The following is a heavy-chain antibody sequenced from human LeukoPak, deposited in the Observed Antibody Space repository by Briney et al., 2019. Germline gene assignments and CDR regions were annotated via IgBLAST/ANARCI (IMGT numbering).Heavy chain of an antibody. J-gene: IGHJ4*02. Sequence: SETLSLTCTVSGYSINSGYYWGWIRQPPGKGLEWIGSIWHTGSTYYNPSLKSRVTISVDTSKNQFSLKLSSVTAADTAVYYCARTFRGYSGYDYLWYFDYWGQGTLVTVSS. CDR2: IWHTGST. CDR1: GYSINSGYY. D-gene: IGHD5-12*01. V-gene: IGHV4-38-2*02. CDR3: ARTFRGYSGYDYLWYFDY.